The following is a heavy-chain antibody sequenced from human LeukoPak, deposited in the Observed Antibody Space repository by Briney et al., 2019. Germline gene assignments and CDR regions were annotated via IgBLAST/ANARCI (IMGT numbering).Heavy chain of an antibody. CDR1: GFTFSSYW. J-gene: IGHJ6*02. Sequence: GGSLRLSCAASGFTFSSYWMHWVRQAPGKGLVLVSRINSDGSSTSYADSVKGRFTISRDNAKNTLYLQMNSLRAEDTAVYYCARIFSATVYYYYGMDVWGQGTTVTVSS. CDR3: ARIFSATVYYYYGMDV. D-gene: IGHD1-26*01. V-gene: IGHV3-74*01. CDR2: INSDGSST.